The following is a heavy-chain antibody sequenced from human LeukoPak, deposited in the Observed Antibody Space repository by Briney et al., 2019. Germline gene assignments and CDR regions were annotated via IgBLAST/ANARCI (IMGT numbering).Heavy chain of an antibody. Sequence: ASVKVSCKASGYTFTRYAINWLRQAPGQGLEWMGWINMYTANPAYAQGFTERFVFSLDTSVTTAYLQISNLKTEDTAVYYCARHDNDNDFDYWGQGTLVTVSS. CDR3: ARHDNDNDFDY. J-gene: IGHJ4*02. CDR1: GYTFTRYA. D-gene: IGHD3-16*01. CDR2: INMYTANP. V-gene: IGHV7-4-1*02.